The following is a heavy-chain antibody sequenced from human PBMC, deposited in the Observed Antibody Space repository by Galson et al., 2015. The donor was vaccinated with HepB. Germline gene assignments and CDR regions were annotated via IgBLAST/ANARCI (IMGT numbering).Heavy chain of an antibody. CDR3: AKVSLSTTVTRGAFDI. CDR2: ISGSGGST. D-gene: IGHD4-17*01. Sequence: SLRLSCAASGFTFSSYAMSWVRQAPGKGLEWVSAISGSGGSTYYADSVKGRFTISRDNSKSTLYLQMNSLRAEDTAVYYCAKVSLSTTVTRGAFDIWGQRTMVTVSS. CDR1: GFTFSSYA. J-gene: IGHJ3*02. V-gene: IGHV3-23*01.